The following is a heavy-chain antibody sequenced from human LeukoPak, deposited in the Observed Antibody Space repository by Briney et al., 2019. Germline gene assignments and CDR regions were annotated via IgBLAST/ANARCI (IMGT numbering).Heavy chain of an antibody. CDR2: ISSSSSTI. Sequence: GGSLRLSSAASGFTFTSYTMNWVRQAPGKGLEWVSYISSSSSTIYYADSVKGRFTISRDNAKNSLYLQMNSLRAEDTAVYYCARDRYYDSSGYFLYYYYGMDVWGQGTTVTVSS. CDR1: GFTFTSYT. CDR3: ARDRYYDSSGYFLYYYYGMDV. D-gene: IGHD3-22*01. J-gene: IGHJ6*02. V-gene: IGHV3-48*04.